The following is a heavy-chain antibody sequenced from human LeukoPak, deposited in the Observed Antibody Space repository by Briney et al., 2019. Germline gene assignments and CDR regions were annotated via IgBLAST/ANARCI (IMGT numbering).Heavy chain of an antibody. Sequence: GGSLRLSCVVSGITLSNYGMSWVRQAPGKGLEWVSGISERGGSTNYADSVKGRFIISRDTSKNTVYLQMNSLRIEDTAVYYCAKGAYDYIEIAYFDYWGQGSLVTVSS. CDR3: AKGAYDYIEIAYFDY. V-gene: IGHV3-23*01. J-gene: IGHJ4*02. CDR1: GITLSNYG. D-gene: IGHD5-12*01. CDR2: ISERGGST.